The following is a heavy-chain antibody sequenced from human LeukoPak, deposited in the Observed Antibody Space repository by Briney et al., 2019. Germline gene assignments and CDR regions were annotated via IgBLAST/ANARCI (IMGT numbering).Heavy chain of an antibody. Sequence: GGSLRLSCAASGFTFSSYSMNWVRQAPGKGLEWVSSISSSSSYIYYADSVKGRFTISRDNAKNSLYLQMNSLRAEDTAVYYCARDSYGITGTLGPWGQGTLVTVSS. CDR1: GFTFSSYS. V-gene: IGHV3-21*01. J-gene: IGHJ5*02. CDR3: ARDSYGITGTLGP. D-gene: IGHD1-7*01. CDR2: ISSSSSYI.